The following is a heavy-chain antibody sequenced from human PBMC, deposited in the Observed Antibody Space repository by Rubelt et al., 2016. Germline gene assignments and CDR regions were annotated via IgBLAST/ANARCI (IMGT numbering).Heavy chain of an antibody. CDR2: INHSGST. D-gene: IGHD6-6*01. CDR1: GGSITTDY. CDR3: ARGRAGSSSS. V-gene: IGHV4-59*12. J-gene: IGHJ4*02. Sequence: QVQLEESGPGLVKPSETLSLTCSVSGGSITTDYWSWIRQPPGRGLEWIGEINHSGSTNYNPSLKSRVTISVDTSKNQFSLKLSSVPAADTSVYYCARGRAGSSSSWGQGTLVTVSS.